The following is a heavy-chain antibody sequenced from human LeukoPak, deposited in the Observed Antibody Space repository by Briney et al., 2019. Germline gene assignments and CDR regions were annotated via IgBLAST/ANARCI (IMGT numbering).Heavy chain of an antibody. CDR1: GGSISSYY. V-gene: IGHV4-4*07. Sequence: KPSETLSLTCTVSGGSISSYYWSWLRQPAGKGLEWIGRIYTSGSTNYNPSLKSRVTMSVDTSKNQFSLKLSSVTAADTAVYYCARNPYYDYVWGSYRTNWFDPWGQGTLVTVSS. CDR3: ARNPYYDYVWGSYRTNWFDP. D-gene: IGHD3-16*02. J-gene: IGHJ5*02. CDR2: IYTSGST.